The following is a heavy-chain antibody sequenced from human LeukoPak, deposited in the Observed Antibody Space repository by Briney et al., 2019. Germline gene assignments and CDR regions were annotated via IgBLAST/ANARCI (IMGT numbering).Heavy chain of an antibody. D-gene: IGHD2-2*01. CDR3: ARDNDQEDAFDI. CDR2: IFYSGST. CDR1: GGSISSYS. Sequence: SETLSLTCTVAGGSISSYSWSWVRQPPGKGLEWIGYIFYSGSTNSNPSLKSRVNISVGTSKYQFSLKLSSVTAADTAVYYCARDNDQEDAFDIWGQGTTVTVSS. J-gene: IGHJ3*02. V-gene: IGHV4-59*01.